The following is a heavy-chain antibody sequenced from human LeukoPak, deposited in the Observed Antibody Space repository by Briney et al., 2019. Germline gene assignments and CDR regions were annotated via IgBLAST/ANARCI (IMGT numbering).Heavy chain of an antibody. Sequence: GGSLRLSCATSGFTFSSYWMSWVRQAPGKGLEWVANIKQDGSEKYYVDSVKGRFTISRDNAKNSLYLQMNSLRAEDTAVYYCARDGWRWLQYDFDYWGQGTLVTVSS. D-gene: IGHD5-24*01. CDR3: ARDGWRWLQYDFDY. CDR1: GFTFSSYW. V-gene: IGHV3-7*01. CDR2: IKQDGSEK. J-gene: IGHJ4*02.